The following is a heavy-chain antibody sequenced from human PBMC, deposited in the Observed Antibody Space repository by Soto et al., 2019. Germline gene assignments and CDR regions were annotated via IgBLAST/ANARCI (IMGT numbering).Heavy chain of an antibody. CDR2: ISYDGSNK. J-gene: IGHJ4*02. V-gene: IGHV3-30*18. CDR3: AKDSPVGDY. D-gene: IGHD1-26*01. CDR1: GFTFSNFG. Sequence: GGSLRLSCAASGFTFSNFGMHWVRQAPGKGLEWVAVISYDGSNKYYTDSVKGRFTISRDDSKNTLSLQMNSLRTEDTAVYYCAKDSPVGDYWGQGTLVTVSS.